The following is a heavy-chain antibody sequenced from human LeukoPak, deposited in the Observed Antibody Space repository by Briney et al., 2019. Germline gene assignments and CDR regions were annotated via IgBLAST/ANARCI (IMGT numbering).Heavy chain of an antibody. CDR3: ARGTDVVPAAIFDY. D-gene: IGHD2-2*02. CDR2: IIPIFGKA. Sequence: ASVRVSCKASGGTFSIYAISWVRQAPGQGREWMGGIIPIFGKANYAQKFQGRVTITADESTSTAYMDLSSLRSEDTAVYYCARGTDVVPAAIFDYWGQGTLVTVSS. V-gene: IGHV1-69*13. J-gene: IGHJ4*02. CDR1: GGTFSIYA.